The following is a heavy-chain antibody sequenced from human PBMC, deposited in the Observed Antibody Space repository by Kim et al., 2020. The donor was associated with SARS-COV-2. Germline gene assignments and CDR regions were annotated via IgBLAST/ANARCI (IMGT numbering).Heavy chain of an antibody. V-gene: IGHV3-33*01. J-gene: IGHJ4*02. CDR2: IWYDGSNK. CDR3: AREDLVRATTALDY. CDR1: GFTFSNYG. D-gene: IGHD1-26*01. Sequence: GGSLRLSCAASGFTFSNYGIHWVRQAPGKGLEWVAVIWYDGSNKYYADSVKGRFTISRDSSKNTLYLHMNSLTAEDTAVYYCAREDLVRATTALDYWVPG.